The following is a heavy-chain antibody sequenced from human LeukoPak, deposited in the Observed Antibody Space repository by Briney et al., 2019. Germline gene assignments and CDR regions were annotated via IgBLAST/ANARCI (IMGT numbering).Heavy chain of an antibody. CDR2: INPSGGST. J-gene: IGHJ6*03. CDR1: GYTFNSYY. Sequence: ASVKVSCKASGYTFNSYYMHWVRQAPGQGLEWMGIINPSGGSTSYALKFQGRVTMTRDMSTSTVYMELSSLRSEDTAVYYCARGQQWLARGNYYYYYMDVWGKGATVTVSS. V-gene: IGHV1-46*02. CDR3: ARGQQWLARGNYYYYYMDV. D-gene: IGHD6-19*01.